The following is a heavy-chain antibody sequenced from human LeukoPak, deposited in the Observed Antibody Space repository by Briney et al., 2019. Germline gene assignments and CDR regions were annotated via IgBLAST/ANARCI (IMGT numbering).Heavy chain of an antibody. J-gene: IGHJ4*02. Sequence: GGSLRLSCAASGFTFSSYAMSWVRQAPGKRLDCVSAISGSGGSTYYADSVKGRFTISRDNSKNTLYLQMNSLRAEDTAVYYCAKDGGSSSWYYFDYWGQGTLVTVSS. V-gene: IGHV3-23*01. D-gene: IGHD6-13*01. CDR1: GFTFSSYA. CDR2: ISGSGGST. CDR3: AKDGGSSSWYYFDY.